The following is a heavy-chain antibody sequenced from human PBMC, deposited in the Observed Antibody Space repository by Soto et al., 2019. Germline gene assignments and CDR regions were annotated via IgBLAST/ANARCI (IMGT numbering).Heavy chain of an antibody. V-gene: IGHV1-8*01. D-gene: IGHD2-15*01. CDR2: MNPNSGNT. Sequence: QVQLVQSGAEVKKPGASVKVSCKASGYTFTSYDINWVRQATGQGLEWMGWMNPNSGNTGYAQKFQGRVTMTRNTSISTAYMALSSLRSEETAVYYCARREGGQGFRVMDVWGQGTTVTVSS. CDR3: ARREGGQGFRVMDV. J-gene: IGHJ6*02. CDR1: GYTFTSYD.